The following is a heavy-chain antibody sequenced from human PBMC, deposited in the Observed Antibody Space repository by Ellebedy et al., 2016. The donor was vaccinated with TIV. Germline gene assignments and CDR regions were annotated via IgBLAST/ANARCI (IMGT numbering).Heavy chain of an antibody. Sequence: GGSLRLXCAASGFSVANYAMHWVRQAPGKGLEWVALMSYDGGSNHYGGSVEGRFTVSRDSSKNTLYLHMSSLRSEDTAVYYCVRDGWVAISRSFFDSWGQGTPVIVSS. D-gene: IGHD6-13*01. CDR3: VRDGWVAISRSFFDS. CDR1: GFSVANYA. V-gene: IGHV3-30-3*01. CDR2: MSYDGGSN. J-gene: IGHJ4*02.